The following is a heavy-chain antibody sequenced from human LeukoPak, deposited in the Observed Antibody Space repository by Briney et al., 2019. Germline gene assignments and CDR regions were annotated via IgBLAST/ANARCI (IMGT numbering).Heavy chain of an antibody. J-gene: IGHJ4*02. V-gene: IGHV3-23*01. D-gene: IGHD6-6*01. CDR1: GFTVSSNY. CDR3: AKESARIFDY. Sequence: GGSLRLSCAASGFTVSSNYMSWVRQAPGKGLEWVSAISGSGGSTYYADSVKGRFTISRDNSKNTLYLQMNSLRAEDTAVYYCAKESARIFDYWGQGTLVTVSS. CDR2: ISGSGGST.